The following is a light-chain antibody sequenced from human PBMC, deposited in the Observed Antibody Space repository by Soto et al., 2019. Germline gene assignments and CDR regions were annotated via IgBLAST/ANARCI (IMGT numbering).Light chain of an antibody. Sequence: DIQMTQSPSSLSASVEDRVIITCRASQSISNHLNWYQQKPGKAPKLLIYAASNLHTGVPSRFNGSGSGTDFTLTISSLQPDDFATYYCQQFNTSPWTFGQGTRWIS. CDR3: QQFNTSPWT. J-gene: IGKJ1*01. CDR1: QSISNH. CDR2: AAS. V-gene: IGKV1-39*01.